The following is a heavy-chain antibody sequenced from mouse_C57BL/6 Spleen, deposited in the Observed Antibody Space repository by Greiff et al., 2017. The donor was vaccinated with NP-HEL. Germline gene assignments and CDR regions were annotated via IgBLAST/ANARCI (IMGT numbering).Heavy chain of an antibody. Sequence: VQLQQSGPELVKPGASVKISCKASGYAFSSSWMNWVKQRPGKGLEWIGRIYPGDGDTNYNGKFKGKATLTADKSSSTAYMQLSSLTSVDSAVSCVAGSPYYGSSYGWYCEVWGTGTTVTVSS. D-gene: IGHD1-1*01. CDR1: GYAFSSSW. CDR3: AGSPYYGSSYGWYCEV. CDR2: IYPGDGDT. V-gene: IGHV1-82*01. J-gene: IGHJ1*03.